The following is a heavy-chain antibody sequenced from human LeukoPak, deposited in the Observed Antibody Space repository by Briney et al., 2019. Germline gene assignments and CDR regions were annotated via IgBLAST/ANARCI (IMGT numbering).Heavy chain of an antibody. Sequence: SETLSLTCAVYGGSFGGYYWSWIRQPPGKGLEWIGEINHSGSTNYNPSLKSRVTISVDTSKNQFSLKLSSVTAADTAVYYCARVDYGDYAPFDYWGQGTLVTVSS. CDR2: INHSGST. D-gene: IGHD4-17*01. V-gene: IGHV4-34*01. CDR3: ARVDYGDYAPFDY. CDR1: GGSFGGYY. J-gene: IGHJ4*02.